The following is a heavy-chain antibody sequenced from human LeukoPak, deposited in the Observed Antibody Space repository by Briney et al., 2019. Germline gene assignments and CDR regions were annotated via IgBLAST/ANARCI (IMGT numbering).Heavy chain of an antibody. CDR1: GFTFSSYS. J-gene: IGHJ4*02. CDR3: ARGQRRHIDMAPSFDY. V-gene: IGHV3-21*01. D-gene: IGHD5-24*01. CDR2: ISSSSSYI. Sequence: GGSLRLSCAASGFTFSSYSMNWVRQAPGKGLEWVSSISSSSSYIYYADSVKGRFTISRDNSKNTLYLQLNSLRGEDTAVYYCARGQRRHIDMAPSFDYWGQGTLVTVSS.